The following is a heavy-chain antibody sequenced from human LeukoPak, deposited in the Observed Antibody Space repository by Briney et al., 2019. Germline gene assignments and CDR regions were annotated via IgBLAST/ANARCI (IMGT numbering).Heavy chain of an antibody. Sequence: SETLSLTCAVYGGSFSGYYWSWIRQPPGKGLEWIGEINHSGSTNYNPSLKSRVTISVDTSKNHFSLKLSSVTAADTAVYYCARTSRQWLAYDYWGQGTLVTVSS. V-gene: IGHV4-34*01. J-gene: IGHJ4*02. CDR3: ARTSRQWLAYDY. CDR2: INHSGST. D-gene: IGHD6-19*01. CDR1: GGSFSGYY.